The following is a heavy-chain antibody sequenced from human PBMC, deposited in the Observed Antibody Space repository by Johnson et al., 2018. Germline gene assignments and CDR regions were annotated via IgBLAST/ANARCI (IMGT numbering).Heavy chain of an antibody. CDR1: GFTVSSNY. CDR2: IYSGGST. CDR3: ARDSSPSSGYAFDI. Sequence: VQLVECGGGLIQPGGSLRLSCAASGFTVSSNYLSWVRQAPGQGLAWVSVIYSGGSTYYADSVKGRFTISRDNSKNTLSLQMNSRRAEDTAVDYCARDSSPSSGYAFDIWGQGTMVTVSS. J-gene: IGHJ3*02. D-gene: IGHD3-22*01. V-gene: IGHV3-53*01.